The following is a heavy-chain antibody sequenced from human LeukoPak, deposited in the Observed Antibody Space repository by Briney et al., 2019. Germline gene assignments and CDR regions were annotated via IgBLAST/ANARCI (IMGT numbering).Heavy chain of an antibody. Sequence: ASVKVSCKASGGTFSSYAISWVRQAPGQGLEWMGRIIPILGIANYAQKFQGRVTITADKSTSTAYMELSSLRSEDTAVYYCARDQNPNYYDSSGYYYWGQGTLVTVSS. CDR3: ARDQNPNYYDSSGYYY. CDR2: IIPILGIA. CDR1: GGTFSSYA. J-gene: IGHJ4*02. V-gene: IGHV1-69*04. D-gene: IGHD3-22*01.